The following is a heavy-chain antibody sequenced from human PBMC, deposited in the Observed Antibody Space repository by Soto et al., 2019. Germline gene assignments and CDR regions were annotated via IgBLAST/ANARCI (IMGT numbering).Heavy chain of an antibody. CDR3: ARGYGDYGVGDAFDI. CDR1: GGSISSYC. Sequence: SETLSLTCTVSGGSISSYCWSLIRQPPGKGLEWIGYIYYSGSTNYNPSLKGRVTISVDTSKNQFSLKLSSVTAADTAVYYCARGYGDYGVGDAFDIWGQGTMVTVSS. CDR2: IYYSGST. V-gene: IGHV4-59*01. D-gene: IGHD4-17*01. J-gene: IGHJ3*02.